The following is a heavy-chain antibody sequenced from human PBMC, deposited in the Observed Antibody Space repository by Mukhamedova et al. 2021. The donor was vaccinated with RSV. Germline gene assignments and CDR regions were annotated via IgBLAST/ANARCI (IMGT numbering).Heavy chain of an antibody. CDR3: AREGDNDYGDYEVDY. CDR2: INPSGGST. J-gene: IGHJ4*02. D-gene: IGHD4-17*01. V-gene: IGHV1-46*01. Sequence: GLEWMGIINPSGGSTSYAQKFQGRVTMTRDTSTSTVYMELSSLRSEDTAVYYCAREGDNDYGDYEVDYWGQGTLVTVPS.